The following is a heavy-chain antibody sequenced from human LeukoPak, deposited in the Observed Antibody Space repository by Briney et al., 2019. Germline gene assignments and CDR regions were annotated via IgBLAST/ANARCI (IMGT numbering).Heavy chain of an antibody. V-gene: IGHV3-48*03. CDR1: GFTFSSYE. CDR3: AKASNPYSPDY. J-gene: IGHJ4*02. Sequence: GGSLRLSCAASGFTFSSYEMNWVRQAPGKGLEWVSYISSSGSTIYYADSVKGRFTISRDNAKNSLYLQMNSLRAEDTAVYYCAKASNPYSPDYWGQGTLVTVSS. CDR2: ISSSGSTI. D-gene: IGHD2-21*01.